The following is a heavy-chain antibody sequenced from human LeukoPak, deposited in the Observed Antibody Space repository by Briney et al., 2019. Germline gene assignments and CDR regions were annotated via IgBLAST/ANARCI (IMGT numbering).Heavy chain of an antibody. D-gene: IGHD3-22*01. CDR1: GFTFSSYA. CDR2: ISGSGGST. CDR3: AKAQPPITMIVVVTYFDP. J-gene: IGHJ5*02. V-gene: IGHV3-23*01. Sequence: GGSLRLSCAASGFTFSSYAMSWVRQAPGKGLEWVSAISGSGGSTYYADSVKGRFTISRDNSKNTLYPQMNSLRAEDTAVYYCAKAQPPITMIVVVTYFDPWGQGTLVTVSS.